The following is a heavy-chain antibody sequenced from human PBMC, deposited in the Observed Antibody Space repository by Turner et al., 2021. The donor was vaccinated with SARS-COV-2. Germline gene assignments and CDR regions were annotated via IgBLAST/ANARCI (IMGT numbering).Heavy chain of an antibody. CDR3: ASPGGNSGWFFAYDI. J-gene: IGHJ3*02. Sequence: QLQLQESGPGLVKPSETLSLTCTVSGGSISSSSYYWGWIRQPPGKGLEWIGSIYYSGSTYYNPSLKSRVTISVDTSKNQFSLKLNSVTAADTAVYYWASPGGNSGWFFAYDIWGQGTMVTVSS. CDR2: IYYSGST. V-gene: IGHV4-39*01. CDR1: GGSISSSSYY. D-gene: IGHD6-19*01.